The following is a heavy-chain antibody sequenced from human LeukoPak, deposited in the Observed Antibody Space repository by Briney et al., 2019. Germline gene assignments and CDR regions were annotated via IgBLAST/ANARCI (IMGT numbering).Heavy chain of an antibody. CDR1: GGSFSGYY. Sequence: SETLSLTCAVYGGSFSGYYWSWIRQPPGKGLEWIGEINHSGSTNYNPSLKSRVTISVDTSKNQFSLKLSSVTAADTAVYYCARRGVAAAGPPVPYYYYYYMDVWGKGTTVTVSS. J-gene: IGHJ6*03. CDR2: INHSGST. D-gene: IGHD6-13*01. CDR3: ARRGVAAAGPPVPYYYYYYMDV. V-gene: IGHV4-34*01.